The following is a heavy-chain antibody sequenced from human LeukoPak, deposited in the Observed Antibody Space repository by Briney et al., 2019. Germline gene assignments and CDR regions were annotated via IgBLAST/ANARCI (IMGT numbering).Heavy chain of an antibody. Sequence: TSETLFLTCAVYGGSFSVYYWIWIRQPPGKGLEWIGEINHSGSTNYNPSLKSRVTISVDTSKNQFSLKLSSVTAADTAVYYCARAPPGYYDSSGYLDYWGQGTLVTVSS. CDR1: GGSFSVYY. V-gene: IGHV4-34*01. D-gene: IGHD3-22*01. CDR2: INHSGST. J-gene: IGHJ4*02. CDR3: ARAPPGYYDSSGYLDY.